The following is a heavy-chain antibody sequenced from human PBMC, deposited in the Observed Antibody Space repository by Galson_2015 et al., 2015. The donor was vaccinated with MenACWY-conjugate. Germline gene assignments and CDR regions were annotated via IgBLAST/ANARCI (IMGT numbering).Heavy chain of an antibody. D-gene: IGHD1-26*01. CDR3: AKTRGASFYFDS. Sequence: SLRLSCAASGFIFNTYWMHWVRQAPGKGLVWVSRINPGGSSTTYADSVKDRFTISRDDAKNTLYLQMNSLRPEDTAVFYCAKTRGASFYFDSWGQGTLVTVPP. CDR1: GFIFNTYW. CDR2: INPGGSST. V-gene: IGHV3-74*01. J-gene: IGHJ4*02.